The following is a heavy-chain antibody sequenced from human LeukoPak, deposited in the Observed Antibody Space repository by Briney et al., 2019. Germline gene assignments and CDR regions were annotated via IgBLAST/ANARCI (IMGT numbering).Heavy chain of an antibody. Sequence: PGKSLRLSCAATGFTFSNFAMHWVRQAPGKGLEWVALISHDGSNKYSADSLKGRFTISRDNSKNTVYLQMGNLRDEDTAVYYCAKGSFSPGTGLLVYYYGMDVWGQGTAVTVSS. D-gene: IGHD2-15*01. CDR2: ISHDGSNK. CDR1: GFTFSNFA. J-gene: IGHJ6*02. V-gene: IGHV3-30*18. CDR3: AKGSFSPGTGLLVYYYGMDV.